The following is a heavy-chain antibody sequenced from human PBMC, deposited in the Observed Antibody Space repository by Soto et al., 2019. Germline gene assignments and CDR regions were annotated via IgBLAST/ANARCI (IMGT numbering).Heavy chain of an antibody. J-gene: IGHJ6*02. Sequence: ETLSLSCAASGFTFSSYSMNWVRQAPGKGLEWVSSISSSSSYIYYADSVKGRFTISRDNAKNSLYLQMNSLRAEDTAVYYCGSGSYLTYYGMDVWGQGTTVTAP. CDR3: GSGSYLTYYGMDV. D-gene: IGHD1-26*01. CDR1: GFTFSSYS. CDR2: ISSSSSYI. V-gene: IGHV3-21*01.